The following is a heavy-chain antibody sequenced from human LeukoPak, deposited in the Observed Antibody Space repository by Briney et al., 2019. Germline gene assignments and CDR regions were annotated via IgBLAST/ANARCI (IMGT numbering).Heavy chain of an antibody. V-gene: IGHV3-74*01. CDR1: GFTFSSYW. CDR2: INSDGSST. D-gene: IGHD3-22*01. Sequence: GGSLRLSCAASGFTFSSYWMHWVRQAPGKGLVWVSRINSDGSSTSYADSVKGRFTISRDNAKNTLCLQMNSLRAEDTAVYYCAMGPYYYDSSGYYYWGQGTLVTVSS. J-gene: IGHJ4*02. CDR3: AMGPYYYDSSGYYY.